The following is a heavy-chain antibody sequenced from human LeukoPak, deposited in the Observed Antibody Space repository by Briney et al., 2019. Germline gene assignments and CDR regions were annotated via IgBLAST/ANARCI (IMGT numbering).Heavy chain of an antibody. CDR3: VRHLSAGRPAFDI. J-gene: IGHJ3*02. V-gene: IGHV4-59*08. Sequence: SETLSLTCTVSGGSISSYYWSWIRQPPGKGLEWIGYIYYSGSTNYNPSLKSRVTISVDTSNNKFSLKLTSLTAADTTVYYCVRHLSAGRPAFDIWGQGTMVTVSS. D-gene: IGHD2-15*01. CDR2: IYYSGST. CDR1: GGSISSYY.